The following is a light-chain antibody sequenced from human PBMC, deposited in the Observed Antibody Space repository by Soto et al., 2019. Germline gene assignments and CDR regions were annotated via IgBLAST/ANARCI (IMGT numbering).Light chain of an antibody. CDR2: GAS. Sequence: IVLTQSPGTLSLSPGERATLSCRASQSVSGSYLAWYQQKPGQAPRLLIYGASSRATGIPDRFSGSGSGTDFTLTISRLEPDDFATYYCQQYSVYWTFGQGTKVDIK. J-gene: IGKJ1*01. CDR3: QQYSVYWT. CDR1: QSVSGSY. V-gene: IGKV3-20*01.